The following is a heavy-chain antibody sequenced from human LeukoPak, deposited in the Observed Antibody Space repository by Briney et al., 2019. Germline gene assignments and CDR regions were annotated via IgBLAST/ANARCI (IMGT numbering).Heavy chain of an antibody. CDR1: GGSISSGDYY. CDR2: IYYSGST. Sequence: SETLSLTCTVSGGSISSGDYYWSWIRQPPGKGLEWIGYIYYSGSTYYNPSLKSRVTISLDTSKNQFSLKLSSVTAADTAVYYCARGGGYYDFWSGRYYMDVWGKGTTVTVSS. CDR3: ARGGGYYDFWSGRYYMDV. J-gene: IGHJ6*03. V-gene: IGHV4-30-4*08. D-gene: IGHD3-3*01.